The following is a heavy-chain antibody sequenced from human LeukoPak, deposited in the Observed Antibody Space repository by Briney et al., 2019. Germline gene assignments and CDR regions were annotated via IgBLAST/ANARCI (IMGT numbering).Heavy chain of an antibody. J-gene: IGHJ5*02. D-gene: IGHD4-4*01. CDR2: IYYSGST. CDR1: GGSISSYY. Sequence: SETLSLTCTVSGGSISSYYWSWIRQPPGKGLEWIGYIYYSGSTNYNPSLKSRVTMSVDTSKNQFSLKLSSVTAADTAVYYCARGEDYSYTRWFDPWGQGTLVTVSS. CDR3: ARGEDYSYTRWFDP. V-gene: IGHV4-59*12.